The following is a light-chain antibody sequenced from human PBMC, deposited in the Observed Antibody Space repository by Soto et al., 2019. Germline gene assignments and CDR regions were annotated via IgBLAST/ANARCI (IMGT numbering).Light chain of an antibody. Sequence: QSVLTQPPSVSGAPGQRVTISCTGSSSNIGAGYDVHWYQQLPGTAPKLLMYGNNNRPSGVPDRFSGSKSGTSASLAITGLQAEDEADYYYQSYDSRLSGSVFGGGTQLTVL. J-gene: IGLJ2*01. CDR3: QSYDSRLSGSV. CDR1: SSNIGAGYD. V-gene: IGLV1-40*01. CDR2: GNN.